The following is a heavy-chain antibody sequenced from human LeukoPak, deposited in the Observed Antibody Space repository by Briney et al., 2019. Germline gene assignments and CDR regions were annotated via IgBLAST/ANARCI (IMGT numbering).Heavy chain of an antibody. CDR3: ARGPPIRGYRYGYDTGYYYSYSMDV. CDR2: ISPSGGST. CDR1: GYTFTSYY. D-gene: IGHD5-18*01. J-gene: IGHJ6*03. Sequence: GASVKVSCKASGYTFTSYYMHWVRQAPGQGLEWMGIISPSGGSTSYAQKFQGRVTMTRDTSISTAYMELSSLRSEDTAVYYCARGPPIRGYRYGYDTGYYYSYSMDVWGKGTTVTISS. V-gene: IGHV1-46*01.